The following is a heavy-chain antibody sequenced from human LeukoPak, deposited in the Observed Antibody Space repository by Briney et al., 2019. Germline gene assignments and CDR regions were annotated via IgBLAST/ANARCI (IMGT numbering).Heavy chain of an antibody. CDR1: GGSISSNNW. D-gene: IGHD5-12*01. V-gene: IGHV4-4*02. CDR3: AKSNGYGLIDY. Sequence: SETLSLTCAVSGGSISSNNWWNWVRQPPGKGLEWIGDIYHNGNTNYNPSLKSRVTISVDKSRNHFSLKLSSVTAADTAMYYCAKSNGYGLIDYWGQGTLVTVSS. CDR2: IYHNGNT. J-gene: IGHJ4*02.